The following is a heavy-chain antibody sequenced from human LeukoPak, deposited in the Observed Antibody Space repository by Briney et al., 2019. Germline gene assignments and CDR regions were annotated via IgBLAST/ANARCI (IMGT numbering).Heavy chain of an antibody. D-gene: IGHD4-17*01. CDR1: GFTFSSYS. V-gene: IGHV3-21*01. CDR3: AKGSDYGDSSLDY. J-gene: IGHJ4*02. Sequence: PGGSLRLSCAASGFTFSSYSMNCVRQAPVKGLEWVSSISSSSSYIYYADSVKGRFTISRDNAKNSLYLQMNSLRAEDTAVYYCAKGSDYGDSSLDYWGQGTLVTVSS. CDR2: ISSSSSYI.